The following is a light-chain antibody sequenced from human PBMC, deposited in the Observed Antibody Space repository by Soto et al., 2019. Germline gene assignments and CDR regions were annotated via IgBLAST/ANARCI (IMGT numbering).Light chain of an antibody. J-gene: IGKJ5*01. V-gene: IGKV3-20*01. CDR3: QQYGTSEII. CDR1: QTLSNSF. Sequence: EIAFTQSPGTLSLSPGARATLSCRASQTLSNSFIAWYQHKPGQAPRLIVYDTSTRATGIPDRYSGSVYGTDGTITLRRLETEDGAVFVGQQYGTSEIIFGQGTRLEIK. CDR2: DTS.